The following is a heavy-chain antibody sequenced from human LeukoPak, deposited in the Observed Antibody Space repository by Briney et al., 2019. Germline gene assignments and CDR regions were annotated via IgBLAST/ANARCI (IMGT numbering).Heavy chain of an antibody. V-gene: IGHV4-59*01. CDR1: GGSISSYY. D-gene: IGHD2-2*01. J-gene: IGHJ6*02. CDR3: ARAWGYCSSSSCYGTYYYGMDV. CDR2: IYYSGST. Sequence: SETLSLTCPVSGGSISSYYWSWVRQPPGKGLEWIGYIYYSGSTNYNPSLKSRVTISVDTSKNQFSLKLSSVTAADTAVYYCARAWGYCSSSSCYGTYYYGMDVWGQGTTVTVSS.